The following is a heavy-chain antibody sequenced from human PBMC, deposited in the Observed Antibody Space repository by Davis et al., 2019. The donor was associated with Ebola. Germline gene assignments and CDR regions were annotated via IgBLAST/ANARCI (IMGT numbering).Heavy chain of an antibody. V-gene: IGHV4-39*07. D-gene: IGHD4-23*01. Sequence: PGGSLRLSCTVSGGSISSSSYYWGWIRQPPGKGLEWIGSIYYSGSTYYNPSLKSRVTISVDTSKNQFSLKLSSVTAADTAVYYCARTYGGERQYFQHWGQGTLVTVSS. J-gene: IGHJ1*01. CDR2: IYYSGST. CDR3: ARTYGGERQYFQH. CDR1: GGSISSSSYY.